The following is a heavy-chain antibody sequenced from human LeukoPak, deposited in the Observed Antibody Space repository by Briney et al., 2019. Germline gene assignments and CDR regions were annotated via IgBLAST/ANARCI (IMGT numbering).Heavy chain of an antibody. J-gene: IGHJ4*02. CDR3: ARAYYYDSSAYYPGGDY. V-gene: IGHV1-46*01. CDR2: INPSGGST. Sequence: ASVKVSCKASGYTFTNYYMYWVRQAPGQGLEWMGIINPSGGSTTYAQKFKGRVTMTRDTSTSTVYMELSSLRSEVTALYYCARAYYYDSSAYYPGGDYWGQGTLVTVSS. CDR1: GYTFTNYY. D-gene: IGHD3-22*01.